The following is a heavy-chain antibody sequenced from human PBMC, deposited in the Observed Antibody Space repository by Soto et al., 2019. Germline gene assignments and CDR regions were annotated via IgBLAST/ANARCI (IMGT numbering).Heavy chain of an antibody. CDR3: VCDDNRRY. J-gene: IGHJ4*02. D-gene: IGHD1-1*01. Sequence: EVQLVDSGGGLVKPGGSLRLSCVGSGFSFSTSTMNWVRQAPGKGLEFVSSIGRTGIDRYYIDSVKGRFTISRDNAQNSLYLQMNSLIAEDTALYYWVCDDNRRYWGQGTLVTVSS. CDR2: IGRTGIDR. CDR1: GFSFSTST. V-gene: IGHV3-21*01.